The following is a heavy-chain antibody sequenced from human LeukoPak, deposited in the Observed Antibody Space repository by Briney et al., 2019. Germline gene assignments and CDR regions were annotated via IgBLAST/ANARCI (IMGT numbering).Heavy chain of an antibody. J-gene: IGHJ4*02. CDR2: IYPGDSDT. D-gene: IGHD2-15*01. CDR1: GYSFTTYW. CDR3: TRARYCSGGSCYAEY. V-gene: IGHV5-51*01. Sequence: GESLKISCKGSGYSFTTYWIGWVRQMPGKGPEWMGIIYPGDSDTRYSPSFQGQVTISADKSISTAYLQWSSLKASDTAMYYCTRARYCSGGSCYAEYWGQGTLVTVSS.